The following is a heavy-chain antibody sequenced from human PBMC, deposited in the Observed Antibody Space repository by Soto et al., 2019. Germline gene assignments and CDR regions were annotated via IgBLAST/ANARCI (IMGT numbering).Heavy chain of an antibody. J-gene: IGHJ4*02. D-gene: IGHD5-18*01. CDR3: ARQVDTAQFIDYLDC. CDR2: IYYSGST. CDR1: GGSVSSGSYY. V-gene: IGHV4-61*01. Sequence: SETLSLTCIVSGGSVSSGSYYGNWSRQPPGKGLEWVGYIYYSGSTNYTPPPKRRVTISLYTSKNQFSPKLCSVSAADAAVYYCARQVDTAQFIDYLDCWGQGALVTV.